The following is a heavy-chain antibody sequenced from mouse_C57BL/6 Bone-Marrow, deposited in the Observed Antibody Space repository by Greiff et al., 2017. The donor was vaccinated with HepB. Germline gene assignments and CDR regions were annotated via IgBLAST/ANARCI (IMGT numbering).Heavy chain of an antibody. Sequence: VQLQESGAELARPGASVKLSCKASGYTFTSYGISWVKQRTGQGLEWIGEIYPRSGNTYYNEKFKGKATLTADKSSSTAYMELRSLTSEDSAVYFCATGYGYDRLAYWGQGTLVTVSA. CDR1: GYTFTSYG. CDR3: ATGYGYDRLAY. V-gene: IGHV1-81*01. CDR2: IYPRSGNT. D-gene: IGHD2-2*01. J-gene: IGHJ3*01.